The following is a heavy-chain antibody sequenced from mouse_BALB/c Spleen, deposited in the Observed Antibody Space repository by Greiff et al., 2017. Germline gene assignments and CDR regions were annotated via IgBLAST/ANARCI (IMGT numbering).Heavy chain of an antibody. D-gene: IGHD2-4*01. CDR3: ARTPIYYDYYYAMDY. J-gene: IGHJ4*01. V-gene: IGHV2-6-2*01. CDR2: IWSDGST. CDR1: GFSLTSYG. Sequence: VQLVESGPDLVAPSQSLSITCTVSGFSLTSYGVHWVRQPPGKGLEWLVVIWSDGSTTYNSALKSRLSISKDNSKSQVFLKMNSLQTDDTAMYYCARTPIYYDYYYAMDYWGQGTSVTVSS.